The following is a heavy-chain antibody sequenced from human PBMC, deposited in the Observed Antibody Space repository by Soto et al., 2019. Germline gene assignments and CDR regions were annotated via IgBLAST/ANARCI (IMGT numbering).Heavy chain of an antibody. D-gene: IGHD6-13*01. V-gene: IGHV2-5*02. Sequence: QITLKESGPTLLKPTQPLTLTCTFSVFSLSTTGVGVGWIRQPPGKALEWLALICWDDDQRYIPSLKSRLTITKDTSKNQVVLRITNMDPVDTATYYCAPRQTAAAAFDYWGQCTLVTVSS. CDR3: APRQTAAAAFDY. CDR2: ICWDDDQ. CDR1: VFSLSTTGVG. J-gene: IGHJ4*02.